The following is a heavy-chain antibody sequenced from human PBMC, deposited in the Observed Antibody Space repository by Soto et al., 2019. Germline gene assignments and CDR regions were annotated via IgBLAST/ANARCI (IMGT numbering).Heavy chain of an antibody. CDR3: ARFRDGYNMIDY. D-gene: IGHD5-12*01. CDR1: GFTVSSNY. V-gene: IGHV3-53*04. Sequence: GGSLRLSCAASGFTVSSNYMSWVRQAPGKGLGWVSGIYSGGSTYYADSVKGRFTIPRHNSKNTLYLQMNSLRAEDTAVYYCARFRDGYNMIDYWGQGTLVTVSS. CDR2: IYSGGST. J-gene: IGHJ4*02.